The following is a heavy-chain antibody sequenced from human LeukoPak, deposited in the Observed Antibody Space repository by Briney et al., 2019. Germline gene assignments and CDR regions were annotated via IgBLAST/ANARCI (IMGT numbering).Heavy chain of an antibody. J-gene: IGHJ5*02. CDR2: ISGSGNTI. CDR3: ASVRGKVDP. V-gene: IGHV3-11*01. CDR1: GFTFSAYY. Sequence: GGSRRLSCAASGFTFSAYYMTWIRQAPGRGLEWISSISGSGNTISYAASVKGRFPISRDNAKNSLSLQMNSMRVEDTAVYYCASVRGKVDPWGQGTLVTVSS.